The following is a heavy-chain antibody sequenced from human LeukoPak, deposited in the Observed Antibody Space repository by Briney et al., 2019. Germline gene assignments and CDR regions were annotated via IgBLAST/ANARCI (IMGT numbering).Heavy chain of an antibody. CDR2: MKHDGSEE. D-gene: IGHD1-26*01. J-gene: IGHJ4*02. CDR1: GFSFSGYW. CDR3: ARAKWDLLRPATPAFDY. Sequence: GGSLRLSCIVSGFSFSGYWMSWVRQAPGRGLEWVANMKHDGSEEDYVDSVKGRFTISRDNAKNSLFLQMNSLRAEDTAVYYCARAKWDLLRPATPAFDYWGQGTQVTVSS. V-gene: IGHV3-7*04.